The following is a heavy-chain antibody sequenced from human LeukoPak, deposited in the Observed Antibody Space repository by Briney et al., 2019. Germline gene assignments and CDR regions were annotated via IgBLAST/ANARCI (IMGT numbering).Heavy chain of an antibody. CDR1: GGSISSSSYY. J-gene: IGHJ2*01. V-gene: IGHV4-39*01. CDR3: ARRYYYDSSGYYFGWYFDL. Sequence: SETLSLTCTVSGGSISSSSYYWGWIRQPPGKGLEWIGSIYYSGSTYYNPSLKSRVTISVDTSKNQFSLKLSSVTAADTAVYYCARRYYYDSSGYYFGWYFDLWGRGTLVTVSS. D-gene: IGHD3-22*01. CDR2: IYYSGST.